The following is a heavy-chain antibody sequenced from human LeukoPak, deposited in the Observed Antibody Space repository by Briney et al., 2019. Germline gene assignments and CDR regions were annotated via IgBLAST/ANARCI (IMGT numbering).Heavy chain of an antibody. J-gene: IGHJ4*02. D-gene: IGHD3-22*01. V-gene: IGHV3-23*01. CDR1: GITLSNYG. Sequence: GGSLRLSCAVSGITLSNYGMSWVRQAPGKGLEWVAGISGSGGRTNYADSVKGRFTVSRDNPKNTLYLQMNSLRAEDTAVYFCAKRGVVIRVILVGFHKEANYFDSWGQGALVPVSS. CDR3: AKRGVVIRVILVGFHKEANYFDS. CDR2: ISGSGGRT.